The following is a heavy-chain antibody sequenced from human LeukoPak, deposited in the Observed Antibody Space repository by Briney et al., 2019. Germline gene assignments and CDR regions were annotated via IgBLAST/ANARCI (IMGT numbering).Heavy chain of an antibody. J-gene: IGHJ3*02. CDR1: GFTFSDYA. V-gene: IGHV3-64*01. D-gene: IGHD6-13*01. Sequence: PGGSLRLSCAAAGFTFSDYAMHWVRQAPGKGLEDVSAMSSNGGSTYYANSVKGRFTISRDTSKNTLYLQMGRLRDEDMAVYYCARDLGAAAGPRAFDIWGQGTMVTVSS. CDR2: MSSNGGST. CDR3: ARDLGAAAGPRAFDI.